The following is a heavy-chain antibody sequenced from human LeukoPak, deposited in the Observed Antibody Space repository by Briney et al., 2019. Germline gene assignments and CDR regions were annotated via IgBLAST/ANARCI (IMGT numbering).Heavy chain of an antibody. CDR1: GFTFTNYA. Sequence: GGSLRLSCAASGFTFTNYAMGWVRRAPGKGLEWVSSISGHGSTTYYAESVKGRFTISRDNPKRTILLQMSSLRAEDTAVYYCAKIATYHFEESGRFDYWGQGTLVTVSS. D-gene: IGHD2-15*01. V-gene: IGHV3-23*01. CDR3: AKIATYHFEESGRFDY. J-gene: IGHJ4*02. CDR2: ISGHGSTT.